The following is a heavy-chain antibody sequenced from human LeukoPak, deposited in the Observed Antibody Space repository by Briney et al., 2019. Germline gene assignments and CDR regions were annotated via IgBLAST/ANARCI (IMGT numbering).Heavy chain of an antibody. V-gene: IGHV5-51*01. CDR3: ARLRSSSWYTVDY. Sequence: GESLKISCKGSGYTFPYCWIAWVRQMPGKGLEWMGIIYPDDSDTRYSPSFQGLVTISADKSITTAYLQWSSLKASDTAMYYCARLRSSSWYTVDYWGQGTLVTVSS. D-gene: IGHD6-13*01. J-gene: IGHJ4*02. CDR1: GYTFPYCW. CDR2: IYPDDSDT.